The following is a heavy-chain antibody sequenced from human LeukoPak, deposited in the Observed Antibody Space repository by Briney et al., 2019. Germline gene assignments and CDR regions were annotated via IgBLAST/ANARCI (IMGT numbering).Heavy chain of an antibody. CDR1: GFTFTHYG. Sequence: TGRSLRLSCATSGFTFTHYGMHWVRQAPDKGLEWVAVIWSDGTNSYYGDPVKGRFTISRDNFQRTVYLQMNSLRAEDTAVYYCAKDAQRGFDYSNSLDKWGQGTLVTVSS. D-gene: IGHD4-11*01. V-gene: IGHV3-33*06. J-gene: IGHJ4*02. CDR3: AKDAQRGFDYSNSLDK. CDR2: IWSDGTNS.